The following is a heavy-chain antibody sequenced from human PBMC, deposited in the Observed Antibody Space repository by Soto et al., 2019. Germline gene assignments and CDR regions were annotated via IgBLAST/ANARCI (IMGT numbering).Heavy chain of an antibody. V-gene: IGHV3-23*01. CDR1: GFTFSSYA. D-gene: IGHD2-2*01. CDR2: ISGSGGST. Sequence: EVQLLESGGGLVQPGGSLRLSCAASGFTFSSYAMSWVRQAPGEGLEWVSAISGSGGSTYYADSVKGRFTISRDNSKNTLYLQMNSLRAEDTAVYYCAKPIDIVVVPAALHDAFDIWGQGTMVTVSS. J-gene: IGHJ3*02. CDR3: AKPIDIVVVPAALHDAFDI.